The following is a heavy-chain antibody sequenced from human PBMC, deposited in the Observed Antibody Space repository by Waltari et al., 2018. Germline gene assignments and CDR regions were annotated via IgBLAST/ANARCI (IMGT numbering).Heavy chain of an antibody. V-gene: IGHV4-39*01. CDR3: ARQRYSYGPRYFDY. J-gene: IGHJ4*02. CDR1: GGSISSSSYY. Sequence: QLQLQESGPGLVKPSETLSLTCTVSGGSISSSSYYWGWIRQPPGKGLEWIGSIYYSGSTSYNPSLKSRVTISVDTSKNQFSLKLSSVTAADTAVYYCARQRYSYGPRYFDYWGQGTLVTVSS. D-gene: IGHD5-18*01. CDR2: IYYSGST.